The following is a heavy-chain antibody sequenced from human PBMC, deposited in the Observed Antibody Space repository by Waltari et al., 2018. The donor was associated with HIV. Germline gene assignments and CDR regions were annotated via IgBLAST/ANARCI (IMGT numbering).Heavy chain of an antibody. Sequence: QVQLVESGGGVVQLGGSLRLSCAASGGVKLREDGMHWVAQAPGKGLQLVAVIVYDGSDKCCMGSGRVLFSITKDPSKDPLHLQMGNLRPDDTAIYYCARAEPASRGEGHYYAIDFWVQGTTVTVFS. J-gene: IGHJ6*02. CDR3: ARAEPASRGEGHYYAIDF. CDR1: GGVKLREDG. D-gene: IGHD3-16*01. CDR2: IVYDGSDK. V-gene: IGHV3-30*19.